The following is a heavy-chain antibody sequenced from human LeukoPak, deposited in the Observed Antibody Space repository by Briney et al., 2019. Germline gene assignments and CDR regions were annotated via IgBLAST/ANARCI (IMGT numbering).Heavy chain of an antibody. CDR3: ARETRIGAPRRHPGYGMGV. D-gene: IGHD2-15*01. V-gene: IGHV4-31*03. CDR1: GGSISSGGYY. Sequence: PSQTLSLTCTVSGGSISSGGYYWSWIRQHPGKGLEWIGYIYYSGSTYYNPSLKSRVTISVDTSKNQFSLKLSSVTAADTAVYYYARETRIGAPRRHPGYGMGVWGQGTTVTVSS. J-gene: IGHJ6*02. CDR2: IYYSGST.